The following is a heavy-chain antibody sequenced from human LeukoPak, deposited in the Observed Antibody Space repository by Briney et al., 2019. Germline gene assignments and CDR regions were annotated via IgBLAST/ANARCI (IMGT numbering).Heavy chain of an antibody. CDR3: ARHNAIAAAGKGFDP. CDR2: IYYSGST. V-gene: IGHV4-39*01. D-gene: IGHD6-13*01. Sequence: SETLSLTCTVSGGSISSSSYYWGWIRQPPGKGLEWIGSIYYSGSTYYNPSLKSRVTISVDTSKNQFSLKLSSVTAADTAVYYCARHNAIAAAGKGFDPWGQGTLVTVSS. J-gene: IGHJ5*02. CDR1: GGSISSSSYY.